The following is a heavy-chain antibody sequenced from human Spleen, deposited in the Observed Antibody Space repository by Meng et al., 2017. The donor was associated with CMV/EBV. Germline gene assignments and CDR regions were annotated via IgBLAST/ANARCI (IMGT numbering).Heavy chain of an antibody. Sequence: QVQPSQWGAGPLKPSETLSLTCAVYGGSFSGYYWSWIRQPPGKGLEWIGEINHSGSTNYNPSLKSRVTISVDTSKNQFSLKLSSVTAADTAVYYCARLDCSGGSCYPIGYFQHWGQGTLVTVSS. J-gene: IGHJ1*01. CDR1: GGSFSGYY. D-gene: IGHD2-15*01. CDR3: ARLDCSGGSCYPIGYFQH. V-gene: IGHV4-34*01. CDR2: INHSGST.